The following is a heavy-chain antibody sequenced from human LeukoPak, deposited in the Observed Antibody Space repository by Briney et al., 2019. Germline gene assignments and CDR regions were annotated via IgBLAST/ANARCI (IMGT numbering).Heavy chain of an antibody. CDR1: GFTFSSYS. J-gene: IGHJ3*02. D-gene: IGHD3-10*01. V-gene: IGHV3-48*04. CDR3: ATQRITQAFDI. Sequence: TGGSLRLSCAASGFTFSSYSMNWVRQAPGKGLEWVSYISSSSSTIYYADSVKGRFTISRDNAKNSLYLQMNSLRAEDTAVYYCATQRITQAFDIWGQGTMVTVSS. CDR2: ISSSSSTI.